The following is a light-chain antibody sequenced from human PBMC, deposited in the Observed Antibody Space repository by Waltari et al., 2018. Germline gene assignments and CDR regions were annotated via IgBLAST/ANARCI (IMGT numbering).Light chain of an antibody. V-gene: IGKV3-20*01. CDR3: QHYVSLPAT. CDR2: HAS. CDR1: QCVSKY. J-gene: IGKJ1*01. Sequence: EIVLTQSPGTLSLSPGERATLSCRASQCVSKYLAWYQQKPGQAPRLIIYHASTRAAGIPDRFSGSGYGTDFSLTISRLEAEDFAVYYCQHYVSLPATFGQGTKVEIK.